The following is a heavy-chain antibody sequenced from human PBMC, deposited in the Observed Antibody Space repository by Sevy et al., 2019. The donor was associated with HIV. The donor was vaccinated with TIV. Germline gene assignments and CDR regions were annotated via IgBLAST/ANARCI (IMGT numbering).Heavy chain of an antibody. D-gene: IGHD3-3*01. J-gene: IGHJ4*02. CDR2: INHSGST. V-gene: IGHV4-34*01. CDR1: GGSFSGYY. Sequence: SETLSLTCAVYGGSFSGYYWSWIRQPPGKGLEWIGEINHSGSTNYNPSLKSRVTISVDTSKNQFSLKLSSVTAADTAVYYCARDVTFGGGRLDYWGQGTLVTVSS. CDR3: ARDVTFGGGRLDY.